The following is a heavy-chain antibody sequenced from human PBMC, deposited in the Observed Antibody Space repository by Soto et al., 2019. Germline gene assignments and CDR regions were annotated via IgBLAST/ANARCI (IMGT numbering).Heavy chain of an antibody. V-gene: IGHV4-30-4*01. J-gene: IGHJ5*02. CDR3: ARDQGGRFDP. CDR1: GGSLSSGDYY. D-gene: IGHD3-16*01. Sequence: SETLSLTWTVSGGSLSSGDYYWSWIRQPPGKGLEWIGYIYYSGSTYCNPSLKSRVTISVDTSKNQFSLKLSSVTAADTAVYYCARDQGGRFDPWGQGTLVTVSS. CDR2: IYYSGST.